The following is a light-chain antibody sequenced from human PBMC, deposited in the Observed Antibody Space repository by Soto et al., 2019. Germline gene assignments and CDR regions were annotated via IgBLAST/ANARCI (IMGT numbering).Light chain of an antibody. Sequence: SVLTQPPSASGTPGQRVTISCSGSSSNIGSNYVYWYQQLPGTAPKLLIYRNNQRPSGVPDRFSGSKSGTSASLAISGLRSEDEADYYCAAWDDSLSGPKVVFGGGTKVTVL. CDR2: RNN. V-gene: IGLV1-47*01. CDR1: SSNIGSNY. CDR3: AAWDDSLSGPKVV. J-gene: IGLJ2*01.